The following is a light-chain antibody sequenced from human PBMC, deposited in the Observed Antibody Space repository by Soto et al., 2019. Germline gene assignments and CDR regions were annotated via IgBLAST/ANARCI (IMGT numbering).Light chain of an antibody. CDR2: GAS. Sequence: EIVMTQSPVTLSVSPGERATLSCRASQTIIHNLAWYQQKPGQAPRLLIYGASTRATGIPDRFSGSGSGTEFTLSISSLQSEDFAVYYCQQYKSWPPITCGQGTRLEMK. CDR1: QTIIHN. V-gene: IGKV3-15*01. J-gene: IGKJ5*01. CDR3: QQYKSWPPIT.